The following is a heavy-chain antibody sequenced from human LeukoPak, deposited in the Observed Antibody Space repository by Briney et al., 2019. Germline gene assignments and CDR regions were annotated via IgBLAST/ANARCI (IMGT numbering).Heavy chain of an antibody. CDR3: ATDTVYYDILTGYYSWFDP. CDR1: GYTLSELS. V-gene: IGHV1-24*01. CDR2: FDPVDGET. D-gene: IGHD3-9*01. J-gene: IGHJ5*02. Sequence: GASAKVSRKVSGYTLSELSMHWVRQAPGKGLEWMCGFDPVDGETIYAQKLQGRVTMTEETSTDTAYMELSSLRSEDTAVYYCATDTVYYDILTGYYSWFDPWGQGTLVTVSS.